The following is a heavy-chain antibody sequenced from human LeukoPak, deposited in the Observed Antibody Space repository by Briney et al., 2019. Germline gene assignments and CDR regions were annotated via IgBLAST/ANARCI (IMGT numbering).Heavy chain of an antibody. V-gene: IGHV3-21*01. CDR1: GFSFSSDT. D-gene: IGHD5-18*01. Sequence: GGSLRLSCAASGFSFSSDTMNWVRQAPGKGLEWVSSISSSGSYIYYGDSVKGRFTISRDNAKNSLYLQMDSLRAEDTPVYYCARDPGYSYGRDYYYYGMDVWGQGTTVTVSS. CDR2: ISSSGSYI. CDR3: ARDPGYSYGRDYYYYGMDV. J-gene: IGHJ6*02.